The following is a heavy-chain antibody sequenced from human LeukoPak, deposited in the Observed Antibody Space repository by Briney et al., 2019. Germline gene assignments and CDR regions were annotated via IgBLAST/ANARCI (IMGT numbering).Heavy chain of an antibody. J-gene: IGHJ3*02. CDR3: ARVIRPRIAAALRAFDI. Sequence: SETLSLTCTVSGGSISSYYWSWIRQPAGKGLEWIGRIYTSGSTNYNPSLKSRVTMSVDTSKNQFSLKLSSVTAADTAVYYCARVIRPRIAAALRAFDIWGQGTMVTVSS. CDR2: IYTSGST. D-gene: IGHD6-13*01. V-gene: IGHV4-4*07. CDR1: GGSISSYY.